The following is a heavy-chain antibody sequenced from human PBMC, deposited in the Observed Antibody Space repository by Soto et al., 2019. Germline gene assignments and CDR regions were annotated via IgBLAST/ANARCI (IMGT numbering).Heavy chain of an antibody. CDR2: IWHDGKNY. Sequence: QVQLVESGGGVVQPGTSLRLSCVASGFIFKKYGMQWVRQAPGKGLEWVTVIWHDGKNYDYADSVRGRFTVSRDNRKNTVYLQMNSLRAEDTAVYYCARDPGKDEAMAHGGQGTLVSVSS. CDR3: ARDPGKDEAMAH. V-gene: IGHV3-33*01. J-gene: IGHJ4*02. CDR1: GFIFKKYG.